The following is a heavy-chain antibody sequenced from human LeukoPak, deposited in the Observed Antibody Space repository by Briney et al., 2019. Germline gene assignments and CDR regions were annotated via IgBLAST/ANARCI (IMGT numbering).Heavy chain of an antibody. J-gene: IGHJ4*02. Sequence: QPGRSLRLSCAASGFTFSSYAMHWVRQAPGKGLEWVAVISYDGSNKYYADSVKGRFTISRDNAKNSLYLQMNSLRAEDTAVYYCARDVGDYGDYAFDYWGQGTLVTVSS. CDR1: GFTFSSYA. V-gene: IGHV3-30-3*01. D-gene: IGHD4-17*01. CDR3: ARDVGDYGDYAFDY. CDR2: ISYDGSNK.